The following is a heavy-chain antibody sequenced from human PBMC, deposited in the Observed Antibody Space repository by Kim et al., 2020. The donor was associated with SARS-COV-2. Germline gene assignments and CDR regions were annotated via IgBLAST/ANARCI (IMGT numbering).Heavy chain of an antibody. Sequence: GGSLRLSCAASGFTFSSYSMNWVRQAPGKGLEWVSSISSSSSYIYYADSVKGRFTISRDNAKNSRYLQMNSMRAEDKAVYYCARDQGRIAVAGYYYYYYMDVWGKGTTVTVSS. D-gene: IGHD6-19*01. J-gene: IGHJ6*03. V-gene: IGHV3-21*01. CDR3: ARDQGRIAVAGYYYYYYMDV. CDR1: GFTFSSYS. CDR2: ISSSSSYI.